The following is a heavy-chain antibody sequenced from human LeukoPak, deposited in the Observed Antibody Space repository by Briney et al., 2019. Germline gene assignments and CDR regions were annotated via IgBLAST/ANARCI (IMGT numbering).Heavy chain of an antibody. CDR2: ISDSGGST. J-gene: IGHJ6*02. Sequence: GGSLSLSCSPSVFPLSSYAMHWVRQAPGEGLEYVSAISDSGGSTYYADSVMGRFTISRDNSKNTLYLQMSSLRAEDTAVYFCVRGYSFGPYGMDVWGQGTTVTVSS. CDR1: VFPLSSYA. D-gene: IGHD2-15*01. CDR3: VRGYSFGPYGMDV. V-gene: IGHV3-64D*09.